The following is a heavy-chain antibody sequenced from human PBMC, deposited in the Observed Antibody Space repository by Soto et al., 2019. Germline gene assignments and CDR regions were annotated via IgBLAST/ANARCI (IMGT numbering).Heavy chain of an antibody. Sequence: QVQLVQSGAEVKKPGASVKVSCKASGYTVTMYYMHWVRQAPGQGLEWIGIIDPSGGSTTYAEKFQGRVTMTRDTSTNTVYMELNSRSFEDTAVYYCARRYYFDSWGQGTRVTVSS. J-gene: IGHJ4*02. V-gene: IGHV1-46*01. CDR3: ARRYYFDS. CDR2: IDPSGGST. CDR1: GYTVTMYY.